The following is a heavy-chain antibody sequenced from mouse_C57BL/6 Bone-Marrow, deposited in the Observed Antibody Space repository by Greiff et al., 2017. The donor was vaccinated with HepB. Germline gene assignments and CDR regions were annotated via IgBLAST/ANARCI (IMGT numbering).Heavy chain of an antibody. V-gene: IGHV3-6*01. CDR3: AIAGTTVVPYYFGY. J-gene: IGHJ2*01. Sequence: VQLQQSGPGLVKPSQSLSLTCSVTGYSITSGYYWNWIRQFPGNKLEWMGYISYDGSNNYNPYLKNRMSITRDTSKNQFFLKLNSVTTEDTATYYCAIAGTTVVPYYFGYWGQGTTLTGSS. D-gene: IGHD1-1*01. CDR1: GYSITSGYY. CDR2: ISYDGSN.